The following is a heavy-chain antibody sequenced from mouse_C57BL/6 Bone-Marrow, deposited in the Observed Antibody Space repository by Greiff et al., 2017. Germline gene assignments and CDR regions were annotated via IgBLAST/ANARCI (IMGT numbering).Heavy chain of an antibody. CDR2: IYPRSGNT. CDR1: GYTFTSYG. V-gene: IGHV1-81*01. D-gene: IGHD1-1*01. J-gene: IGHJ2*01. Sequence: QVQLQQSGAELARPGASVKLSCKASGYTFTSYGISWVKQRTGQGLEWIGEIYPRSGNTYYNEKFKGKATLTADKSSSTAYMELRSLTSEDSAVYFCARFTTVLATGYWGQGTTLTVST. CDR3: ARFTTVLATGY.